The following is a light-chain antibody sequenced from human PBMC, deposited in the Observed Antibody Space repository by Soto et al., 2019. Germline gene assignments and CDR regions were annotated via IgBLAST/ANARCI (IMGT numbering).Light chain of an antibody. V-gene: IGLV1-40*01. J-gene: IGLJ2*01. Sequence: QLVLTQPPSVSGAPGQRVTIPCTGSRSNIGAAYDVHWYQQIPGTAPKLLIYDNNKRPSGVPERFSGSKSGTSASLAITGLQAEDEADYYCQSYDSSLSGSVFGGGTKVTVL. CDR2: DNN. CDR1: RSNIGAAYD. CDR3: QSYDSSLSGSV.